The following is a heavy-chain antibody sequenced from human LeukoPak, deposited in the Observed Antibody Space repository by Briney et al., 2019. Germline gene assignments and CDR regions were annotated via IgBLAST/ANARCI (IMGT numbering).Heavy chain of an antibody. V-gene: IGHV3-23*01. Sequence: GGSLRLSCAASGFTFSSYAMSWVRQAPGKGLEWVSAISGSGGSTYYADSVKGRFTISRDNSKNTLYLQMNSLRAEDTAVYYRAKDSGSYYDYFDYWGQGTLVTVSS. J-gene: IGHJ4*02. CDR1: GFTFSSYA. CDR3: AKDSGSYYDYFDY. CDR2: ISGSGGST. D-gene: IGHD1-26*01.